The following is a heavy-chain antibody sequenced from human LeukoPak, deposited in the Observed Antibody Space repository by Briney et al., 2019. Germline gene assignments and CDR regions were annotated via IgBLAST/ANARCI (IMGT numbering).Heavy chain of an antibody. Sequence: PSGTLSLTCAVSGGSISSSNWWSWVRQPPGKGLEWIGEIYHSGSTNYNPSLKSRVTMSLDTSKKQFSLTLNSVTAADTAVYYCARDPVVERFSRRRYYHHGLDVWGPGTTVTVSS. CDR1: GGSISSSNW. D-gene: IGHD1-1*01. CDR2: IYHSGST. CDR3: ARDPVVERFSRRRYYHHGLDV. J-gene: IGHJ6*02. V-gene: IGHV4-4*02.